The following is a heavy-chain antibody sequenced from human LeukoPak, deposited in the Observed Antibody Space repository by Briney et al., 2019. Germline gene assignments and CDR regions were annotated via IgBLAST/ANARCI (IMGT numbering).Heavy chain of an antibody. CDR3: ARADRLHGGPYLIGP. CDR1: GYSFTDYY. Sequence: ASVKVSCKTSGYSFTDYYMHWVRQAPGQGLGWMGWINPNSGGTSSAQKFQGRVTMTRDTSITTVYMEVRWLTSDDTAIYYCARADRLHGGPYLIGPWGQGTLVTVSS. CDR2: INPNSGGT. D-gene: IGHD2-21*01. J-gene: IGHJ5*02. V-gene: IGHV1-2*02.